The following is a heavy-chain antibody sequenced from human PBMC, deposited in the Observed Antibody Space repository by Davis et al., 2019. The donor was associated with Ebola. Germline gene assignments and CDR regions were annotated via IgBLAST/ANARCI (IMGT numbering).Heavy chain of an antibody. CDR3: ARAQFPTTSDH. D-gene: IGHD1-1*01. J-gene: IGHJ4*02. CDR1: GYTFTNYG. CDR2: INPHTGNT. Sequence: ASVKVSCKASGYTFTNYGITWVRQAPGQGLEWMGWINPHTGNTNYAQNVQGRVIMTSDTATTQAYMEVGSLRSDDTAVYYCARAQFPTTSDHWGQGTLVTVSS. V-gene: IGHV1-18*04.